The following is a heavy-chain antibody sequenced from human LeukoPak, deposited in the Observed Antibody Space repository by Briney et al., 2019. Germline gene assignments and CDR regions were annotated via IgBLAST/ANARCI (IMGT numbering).Heavy chain of an antibody. CDR2: IYPGDSDT. V-gene: IGHV5-51*01. CDR1: GYSFTSYW. Sequence: PGESLQISCKGSGYSFTSYWIGWVRQLPGKGLEWMGIIYPGDSDTRYSPSFQGQVTISADKSISTAYLQWSGLKASDTAMYYCARPGYCSGGSCPWDYWGQGTLVTVSS. D-gene: IGHD2-15*01. J-gene: IGHJ4*02. CDR3: ARPGYCSGGSCPWDY.